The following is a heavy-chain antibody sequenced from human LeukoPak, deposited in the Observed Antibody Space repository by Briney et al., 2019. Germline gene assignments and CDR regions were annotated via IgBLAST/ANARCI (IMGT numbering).Heavy chain of an antibody. V-gene: IGHV3-23*01. J-gene: IGHJ4*02. CDR2: ISGSGRTT. D-gene: IGHD2-15*01. CDR3: AKNVVVKRYIDY. Sequence: GGSLRLSCAASGFTFSNHAMSWVRQTPWKGLQWVSVISGSGRTTEYADSVKGRFTISRDNSKNTLSLQMNSLRVEDTAIYYCAKNVVVKRYIDYWGQGTLVTVSS. CDR1: GFTFSNHA.